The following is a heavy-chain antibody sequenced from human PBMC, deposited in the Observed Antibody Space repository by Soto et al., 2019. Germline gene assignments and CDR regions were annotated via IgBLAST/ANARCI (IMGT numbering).Heavy chain of an antibody. CDR1: GFTFSSYA. CDR2: ISGSGGST. J-gene: IGHJ5*02. CDR3: AKGSIRNYRPNWFDP. Sequence: GGSLRLSCAASGFTFSSYAMSWVRQAPGKGLEWVSAISGSGGSTYYADSVKGRFTISRDNSKNTLYLQMNSLRAEDTAVYYCAKGSIRNYRPNWFDPWGQGTLVTVSS. V-gene: IGHV3-23*01. D-gene: IGHD1-7*01.